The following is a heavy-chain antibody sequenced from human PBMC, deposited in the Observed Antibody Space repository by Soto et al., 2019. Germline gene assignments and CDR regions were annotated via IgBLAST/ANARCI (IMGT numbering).Heavy chain of an antibody. J-gene: IGHJ3*02. Sequence: SPTLSLTCAISGDSVSSNSAAWNWIRQSPSRGLEWLGRTYYRSKWYNDYAVSVKSRITINPDTSKNQFSLQLNSVTPEDTAVYYCARDPDDSSGAVNAFDIWGQGTMVIVSS. CDR2: TYYRSKWYN. CDR1: GDSVSSNSAA. D-gene: IGHD6-19*01. V-gene: IGHV6-1*01. CDR3: ARDPDDSSGAVNAFDI.